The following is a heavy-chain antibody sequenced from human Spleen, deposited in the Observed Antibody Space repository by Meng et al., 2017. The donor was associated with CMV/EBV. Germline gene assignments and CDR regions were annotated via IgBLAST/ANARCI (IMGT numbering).Heavy chain of an antibody. D-gene: IGHD6-19*01. V-gene: IGHV3-48*03. Sequence: GGSLRLSCAASGFTFSSYEMNWVRQAPGKGLEWVSYISSSYAVDYADSLKGRFTISRDNAKNSLYLQMNSLRAEDTAVYYCSRVLLDVRGWYYQGMDVWGQGTTVTVSS. CDR1: GFTFSSYE. J-gene: IGHJ6*02. CDR3: SRVLLDVRGWYYQGMDV. CDR2: ISSSYAV.